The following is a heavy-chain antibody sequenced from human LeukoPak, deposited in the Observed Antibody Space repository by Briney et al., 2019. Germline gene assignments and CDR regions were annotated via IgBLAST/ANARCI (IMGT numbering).Heavy chain of an antibody. D-gene: IGHD2-8*01. CDR1: GYTFTSYV. Sequence: GASVKVSCKASGYTFTSYVISWVRQAPGQGLEWMGWISAYNGNTNYAQKLQGRVTMTTDTSTSTAYMELRSLRSDDTAVYYCARGGYCTNGVCYTHRFDPWGQGTLVTVSS. V-gene: IGHV1-18*01. J-gene: IGHJ5*02. CDR3: ARGGYCTNGVCYTHRFDP. CDR2: ISAYNGNT.